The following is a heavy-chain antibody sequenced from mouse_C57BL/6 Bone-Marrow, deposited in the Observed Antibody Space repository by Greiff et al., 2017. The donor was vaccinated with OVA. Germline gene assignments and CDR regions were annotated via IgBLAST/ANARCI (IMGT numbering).Heavy chain of an antibody. V-gene: IGHV1-69*01. J-gene: IGHJ2*01. CDR3: ARFGEGFDY. Sequence: VQLQQHGAELVMPGASVKLSCKASGYTFTSYWMHWVKQRPGQGLEWIGEIDPSDSYTNYNQKFKGKSTLTVDKSSSTAYMQLSSLTSEDSAVYYCARFGEGFDYWGQGTTLTVSS. CDR2: IDPSDSYT. CDR1: GYTFTSYW.